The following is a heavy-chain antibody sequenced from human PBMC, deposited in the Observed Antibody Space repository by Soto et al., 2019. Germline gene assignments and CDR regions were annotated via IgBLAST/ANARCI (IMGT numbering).Heavy chain of an antibody. D-gene: IGHD2-21*01. CDR3: ARGGLWNEHYTKNYDYGMDV. J-gene: IGHJ6*02. CDR1: GYTFIRYG. CDR2: ISPYNDNT. Sequence: QVQLAQSGAEGKKPGASVRVSCKASGYTFIRYGINWVRQAPGQGLQWMGWISPYNDNTYYGQKFQGRVSMTADTTTRTAYMELRNLRSDNTAVYYCARGGLWNEHYTKNYDYGMDVWGQGTAVTVSS. V-gene: IGHV1-18*01.